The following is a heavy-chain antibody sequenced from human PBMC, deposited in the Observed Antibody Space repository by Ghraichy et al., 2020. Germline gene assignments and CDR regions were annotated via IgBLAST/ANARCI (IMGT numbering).Heavy chain of an antibody. CDR2: TYYRSKWYG. CDR3: ARDLPGYCSGGTCSSLKYNFGMDV. D-gene: IGHD2-15*01. CDR1: GDSVSSNSAA. Sequence: SQTLSLTCVISGDSVSSNSAAWNWVRQSPSGGLEWLGRTYYRSKWYGDYAVSVKSRITIDPDTSKNQFSLQLNSVTPEDTAVYYCARDLPGYCSGGTCSSLKYNFGMDVWGQGTTVTVSS. J-gene: IGHJ6*02. V-gene: IGHV6-1*01.